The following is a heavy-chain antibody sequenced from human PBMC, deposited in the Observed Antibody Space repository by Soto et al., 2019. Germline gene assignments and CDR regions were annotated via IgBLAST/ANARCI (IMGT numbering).Heavy chain of an antibody. D-gene: IGHD1-26*01. CDR3: TRDLVGATEPTYYYHYGMDV. V-gene: IGHV4-31*03. CDR2: IYYSGST. J-gene: IGHJ6*02. CDR1: GGSISSGGYY. Sequence: SETLSLTCTVSGGSISSGGYYWSWIRQHPGKGLEWIGYIYYSGSTYYNPSLKSRVTISVDTSKNQFSLKLSSVTAAETAVYYCTRDLVGATEPTYYYHYGMDVWDQVTTITVSS.